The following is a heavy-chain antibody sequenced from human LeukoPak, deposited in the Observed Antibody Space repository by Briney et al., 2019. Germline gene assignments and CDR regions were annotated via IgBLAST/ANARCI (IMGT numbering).Heavy chain of an antibody. J-gene: IGHJ5*02. CDR3: AREGPSPVVPVTHWFDP. CDR2: ISYDGSNS. CDR1: GFTFSSYG. D-gene: IGHD2-2*01. V-gene: IGHV3-30*19. Sequence: GGSLRLSCAASGFTFSSYGMHWVRQAPGKGLEWVAVISYDGSNSYYANSVKGRFTVSRDNSKNTLSLQMSSLRPEDTAVYYCAREGPSPVVPVTHWFDPWGQGTLVSVSS.